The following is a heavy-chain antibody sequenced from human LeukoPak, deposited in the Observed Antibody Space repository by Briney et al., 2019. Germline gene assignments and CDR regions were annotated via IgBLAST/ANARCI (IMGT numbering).Heavy chain of an antibody. V-gene: IGHV3-21*01. J-gene: IGHJ4*02. D-gene: IGHD6-19*01. Sequence: GGSLRPSCAASGFTFSNYNMNWARQAPGKGLKWVSSISHSSTYIYFADSVRGRLTISRDNAKNSLFLQMNSLRAEDTAVYYCARETDLIVVAGFDYWGQGTLVTVSS. CDR1: GFTFSNYN. CDR2: ISHSSTYI. CDR3: ARETDLIVVAGFDY.